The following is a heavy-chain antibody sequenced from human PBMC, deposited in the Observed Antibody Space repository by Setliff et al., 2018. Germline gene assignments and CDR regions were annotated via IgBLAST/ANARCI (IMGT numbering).Heavy chain of an antibody. CDR3: AKDLPYSLGGY. CDR1: GFTFSSSA. CDR2: ISASGRTT. Sequence: HPGGSLRLSCAASGFTFSSSAMSWVRQAPGKGLEWVSAISASGRTTYSADSVKGRFTISRDNSKNTLYLQMNSLRVEDTAVYYCAKDLPYSLGGYWGQGTLVTVSS. J-gene: IGHJ4*02. D-gene: IGHD3-16*01. V-gene: IGHV3-23*01.